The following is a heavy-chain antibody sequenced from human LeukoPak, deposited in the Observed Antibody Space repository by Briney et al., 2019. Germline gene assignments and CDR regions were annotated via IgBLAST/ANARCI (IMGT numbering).Heavy chain of an antibody. CDR2: IYYSGST. CDR1: GGSFSSGSYY. V-gene: IGHV4-61*01. CDR3: ARDYFRGSYWALDY. Sequence: SETLSLTCTVSGGSFSSGSYYWSWIRQPPGKGLEWIGYIYYSGSTNYNPSLKSRVTISVDTSKNQFSLKLSSVTAADTAVYYCARDYFRGSYWALDYWGQGTLVTVSS. D-gene: IGHD1-26*01. J-gene: IGHJ4*02.